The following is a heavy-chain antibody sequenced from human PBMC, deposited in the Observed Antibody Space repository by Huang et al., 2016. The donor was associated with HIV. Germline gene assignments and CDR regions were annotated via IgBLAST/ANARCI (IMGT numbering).Heavy chain of an antibody. D-gene: IGHD3-9*01. CDR3: ARNEYFLGRLDF. CDR1: EFTLSSYW. CDR2: INQDGSDK. J-gene: IGHJ4*02. V-gene: IGHV3-7*01. Sequence: VQLVESGGGLVQPGGSLTLSCAVSEFTLSSYWMTWVRQAQGEGLEWVANINQDGSDKYYVDSVKGRFTITRDNAKNSLYLQMSGLRAEDTAIYYCARNEYFLGRLDFWGQGALVTVSS.